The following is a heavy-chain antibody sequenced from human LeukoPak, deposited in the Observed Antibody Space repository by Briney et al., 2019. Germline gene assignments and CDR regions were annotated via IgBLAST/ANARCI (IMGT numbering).Heavy chain of an antibody. CDR2: ISGYSGNT. Sequence: ASVKVSCKASGYTFTSYDINWVRQATGQGLEWMGWISGYSGNTNYAQKLQGRVTMTTDTSTSTAYMELRSLRSDDTAVYYCARDHCSSTSCYRAYGYWGQGTLVTVSS. D-gene: IGHD2-2*02. CDR3: ARDHCSSTSCYRAYGY. CDR1: GYTFTSYD. V-gene: IGHV1-18*01. J-gene: IGHJ4*02.